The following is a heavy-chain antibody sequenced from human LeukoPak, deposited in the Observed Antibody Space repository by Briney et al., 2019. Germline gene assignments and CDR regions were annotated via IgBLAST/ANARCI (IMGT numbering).Heavy chain of an antibody. D-gene: IGHD6-6*01. CDR3: ARGLPRGSSSYFDY. V-gene: IGHV1-69*05. J-gene: IGHJ4*02. Sequence: SVKVSCKASGGTFSSYAISWVRQAPGQGLEWMGGIIPIFGTANYAQKFQGRVAITTDESTSTAYMELSSLRSEDTAVYYCARGLPRGSSSYFDYWGQGTLVTVSS. CDR2: IIPIFGTA. CDR1: GGTFSSYA.